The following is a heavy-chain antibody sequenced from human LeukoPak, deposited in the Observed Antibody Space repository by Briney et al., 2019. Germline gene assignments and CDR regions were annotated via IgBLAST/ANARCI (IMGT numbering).Heavy chain of an antibody. J-gene: IGHJ6*02. V-gene: IGHV1-69-2*01. D-gene: IGHD3-10*01. CDR2: VDPEDGEP. CDR3: ARGGSGSLYTRSRGGGMDV. CDR1: GYGFSDFY. Sequence: GDSVKVSCKVSGYGFSDFYMHWVRQPPGRGLEWLGLVDPEDGEPIYAEKFRDRVTLTADTSTDTVHMELSSLRYDDTAVYYCARGGSGSLYTRSRGGGMDVWGQGTTVTVSS.